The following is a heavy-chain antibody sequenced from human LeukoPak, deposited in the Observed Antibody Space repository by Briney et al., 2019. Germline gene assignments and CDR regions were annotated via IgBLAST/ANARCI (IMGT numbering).Heavy chain of an antibody. CDR3: ARVGYYDSSGYYSRYYFDY. CDR1: GGSISSGDNY. V-gene: IGHV4-31*03. CDR2: IYYSGST. D-gene: IGHD3-22*01. Sequence: PSETLSLTCTVSGGSISSGDNYWSWIRQHPGKGLEWIGYIYYSGSTSYNPSLKSRLTISVDTSQNQFSLKLSSVTAADTAVYYCARVGYYDSSGYYSRYYFDYWGQGTLVTVSS. J-gene: IGHJ4*02.